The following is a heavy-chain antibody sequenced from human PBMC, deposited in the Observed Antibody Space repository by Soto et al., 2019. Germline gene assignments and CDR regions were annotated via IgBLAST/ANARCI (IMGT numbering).Heavy chain of an antibody. Sequence: VASVKVSCKASGYSFTDYHIHWVRRAPGQGLEWLGRINPKSGGTSTAQKFQGWVTMTTDTSISTASMELTRLTSDDTAIYYCARGDSTDCSNGVCSFFYNHDMDVWGQGTTVTVSS. CDR3: ARGDSTDCSNGVCSFFYNHDMDV. D-gene: IGHD2-8*01. J-gene: IGHJ6*02. V-gene: IGHV1-2*04. CDR2: INPKSGGT. CDR1: GYSFTDYH.